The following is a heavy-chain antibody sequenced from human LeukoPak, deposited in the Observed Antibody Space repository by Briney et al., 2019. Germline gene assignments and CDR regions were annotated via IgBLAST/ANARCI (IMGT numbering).Heavy chain of an antibody. CDR2: ISYDGSNK. CDR3: ARDNSWPAAAGKLDC. D-gene: IGHD6-13*01. J-gene: IGHJ4*02. V-gene: IGHV3-30*01. Sequence: GGSLRLSCAASGFTFSSYAMHWVRQAPGKGLEWVAVISYDGSNKYYADSVKGRFTISRDNSKNTLYLQMNSLRAEDTAVYYCARDNSWPAAAGKLDCWGQGTLVTVSS. CDR1: GFTFSSYA.